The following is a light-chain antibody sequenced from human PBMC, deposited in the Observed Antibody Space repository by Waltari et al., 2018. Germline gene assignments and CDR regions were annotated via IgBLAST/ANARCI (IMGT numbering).Light chain of an antibody. CDR3: QVWDASSDHYV. J-gene: IGLJ1*01. V-gene: IGLV3-21*02. CDR2: DDS. CDR1: NIGSES. Sequence: SYVLTQPPSVSVAPGQTARITCGGHNIGSESVHWDQQKPGQAPVLVVYDDSDRPSGIPERFSGSNSGNTATLTISRVEAGDEADYYCQVWDASSDHYVFGTGTTVTVL.